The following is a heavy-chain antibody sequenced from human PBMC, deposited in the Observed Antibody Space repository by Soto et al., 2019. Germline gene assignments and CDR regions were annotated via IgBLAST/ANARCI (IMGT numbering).Heavy chain of an antibody. CDR2: ISSSSSYI. D-gene: IGHD3-16*01. Sequence: GGSLRLSCAASGFTFSSYSMNWVRQAPGKGLEWVSSISSSSSYIYYADSVKGRFTISRDNAKNSLYLQMNSLRAEDTAVYYCAGGHMITFGGVISTWGQGTRVTVS. CDR1: GFTFSSYS. CDR3: AGGHMITFGGVIST. J-gene: IGHJ5*02. V-gene: IGHV3-21*01.